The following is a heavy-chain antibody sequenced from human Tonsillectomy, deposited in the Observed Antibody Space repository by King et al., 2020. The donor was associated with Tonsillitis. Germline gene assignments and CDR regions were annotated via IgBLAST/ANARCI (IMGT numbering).Heavy chain of an antibody. D-gene: IGHD3-3*01. CDR3: ARVPITIVGVVSYGMDV. CDR1: GFTFSSYA. CDR2: ISYDGSNK. J-gene: IGHJ6*02. V-gene: IGHV3-30*04. Sequence: VQLVESGGGVVQPGRSLRLSCAASGFTFSSYAMHWVRQAPGKGLEWVAVISYDGSNKYYADSVKGRFTISRDNSKNTLYLQMNSLRAEDTAVYYCARVPITIVGVVSYGMDVWGQGTTVTVSS.